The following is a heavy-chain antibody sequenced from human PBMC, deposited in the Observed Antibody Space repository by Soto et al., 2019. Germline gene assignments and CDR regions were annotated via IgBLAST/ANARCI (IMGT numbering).Heavy chain of an antibody. CDR1: CCSLSRSCYY. Sequence: SENPSPTRTVSCCSLSRSCYYWGWVRPPPGEGLEWIGSIYYSGSTYYNPSLKSRVTISVDTSKNQFSLKLSSVTAADTAVYYCARHVDYGDYVYYYYMDVWGKGTTVTVSS. J-gene: IGHJ6*03. CDR2: IYYSGST. CDR3: ARHVDYGDYVYYYYMDV. D-gene: IGHD4-17*01. V-gene: IGHV4-39*01.